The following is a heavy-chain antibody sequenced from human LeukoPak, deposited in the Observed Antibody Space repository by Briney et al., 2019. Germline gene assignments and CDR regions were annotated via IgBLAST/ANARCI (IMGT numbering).Heavy chain of an antibody. CDR3: ARFARSPDC. D-gene: IGHD3-10*01. CDR2: IKEDGGEK. CDR1: GFTFSSYW. V-gene: IGHV3-7*01. Sequence: GGSLRLSCAASGFTFSSYWMTWVRQAPGKGLEWVANIKEDGGEKNYVDSVKGRFTISRDNAKNSLYLQMNSLRAEDTAVYYCARFARSPDCWGQGTLGTVSS. J-gene: IGHJ4*02.